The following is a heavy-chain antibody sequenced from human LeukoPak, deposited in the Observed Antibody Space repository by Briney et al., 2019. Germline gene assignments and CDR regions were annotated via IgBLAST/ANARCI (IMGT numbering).Heavy chain of an antibody. Sequence: PEASVKVSCTASGGTFSSYAISWVRQAPGQGLEWMGRIIPILGIANYAQKFQGRVTITADKSTSTAYMELSSLRSEDTAVYYCARGGTGTTHSFDYWGQGTLVTVSS. V-gene: IGHV1-69*04. D-gene: IGHD1-7*01. CDR1: GGTFSSYA. CDR2: IIPILGIA. CDR3: ARGGTGTTHSFDY. J-gene: IGHJ4*02.